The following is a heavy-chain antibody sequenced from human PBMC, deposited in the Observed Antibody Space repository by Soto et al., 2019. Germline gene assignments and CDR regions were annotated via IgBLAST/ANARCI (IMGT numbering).Heavy chain of an antibody. CDR3: ARSKQLGMFWYNCFDP. CDR1: GGTFSSYA. J-gene: IGHJ5*02. CDR2: IIPIFGTA. V-gene: IGHV1-69*13. Sequence: ASVKVSCKASGGTFSSYAISWVRQAPGQGLEWMGGIIPIFGTANYAQKFQGRVTITADESTSTAYMELSSLRSEDTAVYYCARSKQLGMFWYNCFDPWGQGTLVTVSS. D-gene: IGHD6-13*01.